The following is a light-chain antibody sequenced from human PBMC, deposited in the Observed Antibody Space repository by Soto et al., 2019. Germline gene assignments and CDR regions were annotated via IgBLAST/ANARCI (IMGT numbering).Light chain of an antibody. CDR3: YPYAGENLYV. Sequence: QSALTQPASVSASPGQSITIPCTGTSSDVGSYNLVSWFQQHPGKVPKLLIYEGTKRPSGLSDRFSGSKSGNTASLTISGLQAEDEADYYCYPYAGENLYVFGNGTKLTGL. CDR1: SSDVGSYNL. J-gene: IGLJ1*01. CDR2: EGT. V-gene: IGLV2-23*01.